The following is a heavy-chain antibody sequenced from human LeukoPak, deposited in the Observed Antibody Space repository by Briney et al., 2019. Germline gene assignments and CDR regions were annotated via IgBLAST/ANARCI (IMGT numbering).Heavy chain of an antibody. J-gene: IGHJ2*01. V-gene: IGHV3-53*01. CDR1: GFSVSTNY. CDR2: RYSGSST. D-gene: IGHD3-10*01. Sequence: PGGSLRLSCAASGFSVSTNYMNWVRQAPGKGLEWVSIRYSGSSTYYTDSVKGRFTISRDNSRNTLYLHMTNLRAEDTAVYYCARVGDHYHWYLDLWGRGSLLTVSS. CDR3: ARVGDHYHWYLDL.